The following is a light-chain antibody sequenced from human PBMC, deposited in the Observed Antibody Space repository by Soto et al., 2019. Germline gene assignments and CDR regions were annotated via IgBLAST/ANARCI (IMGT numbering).Light chain of an antibody. Sequence: SYELTQPPSVSGSPGQTASITCSGDKLGDKYACWYQQKPGQSPVLVIYQDSKRPSGIPERFSGSNSGNTATLTISGTQAMDEADYYCQAWDNSLVFGGGTQLTVL. CDR2: QDS. V-gene: IGLV3-1*01. J-gene: IGLJ2*01. CDR1: KLGDKY. CDR3: QAWDNSLV.